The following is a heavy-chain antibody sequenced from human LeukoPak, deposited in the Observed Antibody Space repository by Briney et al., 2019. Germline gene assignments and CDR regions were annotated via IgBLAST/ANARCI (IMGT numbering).Heavy chain of an antibody. D-gene: IGHD6-6*01. CDR1: GFTFSSYW. Sequence: PGGSLRLSCAASGFTFSSYWMHWVRQAPGKGLVWVSRINTDGSSTSYADSVKGRFTISRDNAKNTLYLQMNSLRAEDTAVYYCAREVRRQLLNWFDPWGQGTLVTVSS. V-gene: IGHV3-74*01. CDR2: INTDGSST. J-gene: IGHJ5*02. CDR3: AREVRRQLLNWFDP.